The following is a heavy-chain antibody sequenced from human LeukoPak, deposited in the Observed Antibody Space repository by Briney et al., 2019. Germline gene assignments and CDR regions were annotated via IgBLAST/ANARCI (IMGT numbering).Heavy chain of an antibody. D-gene: IGHD3-22*01. J-gene: IGHJ3*02. V-gene: IGHV1-2*02. CDR3: ARDVDHYDITGKGSVDI. Sequence: GASVKVSCKASGYTFTGYYMHWVRQAPGQGLEWMGWINPNRGGTNYAQKFQGRVTMTRDTSISTAYMELSRLRSDDTAVYYCARDVDHYDITGKGSVDIWGQGTMVTVSS. CDR2: INPNRGGT. CDR1: GYTFTGYY.